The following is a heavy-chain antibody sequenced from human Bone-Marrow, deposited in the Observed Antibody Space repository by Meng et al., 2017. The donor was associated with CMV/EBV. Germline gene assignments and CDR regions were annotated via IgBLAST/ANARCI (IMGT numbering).Heavy chain of an antibody. J-gene: IGHJ4*02. CDR1: GFTFSSYS. Sequence: GESVKIACAASGFTFSSYSMNWVRQAPGKGLEWVTSISISSIYIYYADSVKGRFTISRDNSKNSLYLQMNSLRAEDTAVYYSAKGGFPIHSYLVNWAQGTRVTCSS. V-gene: IGHV3-21*04. D-gene: IGHD5-18*01. CDR2: ISISSIYI. CDR3: AKGGFPIHSYLVN.